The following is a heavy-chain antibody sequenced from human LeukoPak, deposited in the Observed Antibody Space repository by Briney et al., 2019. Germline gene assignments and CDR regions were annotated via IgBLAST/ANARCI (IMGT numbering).Heavy chain of an antibody. J-gene: IGHJ3*02. D-gene: IGHD2-21*01. CDR3: ARGGEDDAFDI. CDR1: GFTVSSNY. V-gene: IGHV3-53*01. CDR2: IYSGGST. Sequence: GGSLRLSCAASGFTVSSNYMSCVRQAPGKGLEWVSVIYSGGSTYYADSVKGRFTISRDNSKNTLYLQMNSLRAEDTAVYYCARGGEDDAFDIWGQGTMVTVSS.